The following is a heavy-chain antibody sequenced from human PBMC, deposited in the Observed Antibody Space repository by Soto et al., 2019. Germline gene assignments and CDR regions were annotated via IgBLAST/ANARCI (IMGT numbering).Heavy chain of an antibody. D-gene: IGHD3-10*01. V-gene: IGHV4-39*01. CDR2: TFYNGRT. J-gene: IGHJ4*02. CDR3: ARHGSGSQYPIDH. Sequence: QLQLQESGPGLVKPSEALPLTCPVSGVPFTGSPYSWGWFRRPPGKGLEYFGSTFYNGRTYYNPALKSRVPVSVDTSKNQFSLNVNSVTAADTAVYYCARHGSGSQYPIDHWGQGTLVTVSS. CDR1: GVPFTGSPYS.